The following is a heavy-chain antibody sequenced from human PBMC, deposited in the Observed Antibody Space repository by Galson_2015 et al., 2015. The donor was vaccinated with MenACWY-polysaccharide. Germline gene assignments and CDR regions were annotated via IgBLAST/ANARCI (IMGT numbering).Heavy chain of an antibody. J-gene: IGHJ4*02. D-gene: IGHD3-22*01. V-gene: IGHV3-9*01. CDR3: AKSGRDYYDSSGYYWFDY. CDR2: ISWNSGSI. Sequence: SLRLSCAASGFTFDDYAMHWVRQAPGKGLEWVSGISWNSGSIGYADSVKGRFTISRDNAKNSLYLQMNSLRAEDTALYYCAKSGRDYYDSSGYYWFDYWGQGTLSPSPQ. CDR1: GFTFDDYA.